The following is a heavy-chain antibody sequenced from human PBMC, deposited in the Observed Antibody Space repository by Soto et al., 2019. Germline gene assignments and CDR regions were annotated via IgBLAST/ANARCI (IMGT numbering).Heavy chain of an antibody. V-gene: IGHV1-69*13. CDR1: GGTFSSYA. CDR2: IIPIFGTA. Sequence: ASVKVSCKASGGTFSSYAISWVRQAPGQGLEWMGGIIPIFGTANYAQKFQGRVTITADESTSTAYMELSSLRSEDTAVYYCARTVVVVPAAIMTGGYYFDYWGQGTLVTVSS. CDR3: ARTVVVVPAAIMTGGYYFDY. D-gene: IGHD2-2*02. J-gene: IGHJ4*02.